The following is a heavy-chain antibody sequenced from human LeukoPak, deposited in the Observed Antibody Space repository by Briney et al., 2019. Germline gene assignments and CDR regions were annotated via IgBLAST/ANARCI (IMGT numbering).Heavy chain of an antibody. CDR3: VRGPRYYDDSGSQSAVFAI. J-gene: IGHJ3*02. CDR1: EVTLTRNY. D-gene: IGHD3-22*01. CDR2: IYAGVDI. V-gene: IGHV3-53*01. Sequence: VGSLRLSCAASEVTLTRNYMSWGRQAPGKGLQCVSVIYAGVDIYYADSVKCRFIISRDNSKNTLSVQVNDLSADYRHRLFFVRGPRYYDDSGSQSAVFAIWGQGTVVTAS.